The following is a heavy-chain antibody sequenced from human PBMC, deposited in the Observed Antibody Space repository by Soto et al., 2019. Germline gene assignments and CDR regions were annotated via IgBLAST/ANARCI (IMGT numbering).Heavy chain of an antibody. CDR1: GGSISSGGYY. J-gene: IGHJ4*02. D-gene: IGHD5-18*01. CDR2: IYYSGST. Sequence: SETLSLTCTVSGGSISSGGYYWSWIRQHPGKGLEWIGYIYYSGSTYYNPSLKSRVTISVDTSKNQFSLKLSSVTAADTAVYYCARATAMVVYYFDYWGQGTLVTVSS. CDR3: ARATAMVVYYFDY. V-gene: IGHV4-31*03.